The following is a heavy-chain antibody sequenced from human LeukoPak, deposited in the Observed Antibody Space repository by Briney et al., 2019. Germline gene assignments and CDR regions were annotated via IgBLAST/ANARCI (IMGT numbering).Heavy chain of an antibody. Sequence: PGGSLRLSCAASGFTFSSYAMSWVRQAPGKGLEWVSAISGSGGSTYYADSVKGRFTISRDNSKNTLCLQMNSLRAEDTAVYYCAKCVWLRFRVFYGMDVWGQGTTVTVSS. J-gene: IGHJ6*02. CDR2: ISGSGGST. CDR3: AKCVWLRFRVFYGMDV. V-gene: IGHV3-23*01. CDR1: GFTFSSYA. D-gene: IGHD5-12*01.